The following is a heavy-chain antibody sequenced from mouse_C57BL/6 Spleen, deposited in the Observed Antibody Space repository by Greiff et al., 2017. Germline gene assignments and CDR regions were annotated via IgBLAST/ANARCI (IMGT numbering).Heavy chain of an antibody. CDR2: ISSGSSTI. Sequence: EVKLVESGGGLVKPGGSLKLSCAASGFTFSDYGMHWVRQAPEKGLEWFAYISSGSSTIYYADTVKGRFTISRDNAKNTLFLQMTSLRSEDTAMYYCARRRDVDYAMDYWGQGTSVTVS. CDR1: GFTFSDYG. V-gene: IGHV5-17*01. J-gene: IGHJ4*01. CDR3: ARRRDVDYAMDY. D-gene: IGHD3-3*01.